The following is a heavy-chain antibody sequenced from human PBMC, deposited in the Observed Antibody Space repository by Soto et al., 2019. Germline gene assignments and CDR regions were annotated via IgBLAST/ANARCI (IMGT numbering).Heavy chain of an antibody. Sequence: EVQLLESGGGLVQPGGSLRLSCAASGFTFSSYAMSWVRQAPGKGLEWVSAISGSGGSTYYADSVRGRFTVSTDDSKNTLYLQMSSLRAEDTALYYCTKDGEAASAAPSYWGQGTLVTVSS. CDR2: ISGSGGST. V-gene: IGHV3-23*01. D-gene: IGHD6-13*01. CDR1: GFTFSSYA. CDR3: TKDGEAASAAPSY. J-gene: IGHJ4*02.